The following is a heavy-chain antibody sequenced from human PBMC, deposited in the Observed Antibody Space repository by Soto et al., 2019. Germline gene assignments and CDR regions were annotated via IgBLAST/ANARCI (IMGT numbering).Heavy chain of an antibody. CDR1: GGFVSSGSYY. V-gene: IGHV4-34*01. D-gene: IGHD1-1*01. CDR3: ARVERGTATTVVDAFDI. CDR2: MSHSGGT. J-gene: IGHJ3*02. Sequence: HVQLQRWGGGLLKPSETLSLTCAVYGGFVSSGSYYWSWIRQPPGKGLEWIGEMSHSGGTHFNPSLKSRVTISVDTSKNQFTLKMSSVTAADTALYYCARVERGTATTVVDAFDIWGPGTMVTVSS.